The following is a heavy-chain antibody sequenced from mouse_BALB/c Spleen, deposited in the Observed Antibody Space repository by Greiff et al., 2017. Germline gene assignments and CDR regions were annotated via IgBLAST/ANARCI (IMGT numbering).Heavy chain of an antibody. Sequence: QLQQSGAELVRPGTSVKISCKASGYTFTNYWLGWVKQRPGHGLEWIGDIYPGGGYTNYNEKFKGKATLTADTSSSTAYMQLSSLTSEDSAVYFCAREGTTVRAMDYWGQGTSVTVSS. CDR3: AREGTTVRAMDY. J-gene: IGHJ4*01. V-gene: IGHV1-63*02. D-gene: IGHD1-1*01. CDR1: GYTFTNYW. CDR2: IYPGGGYT.